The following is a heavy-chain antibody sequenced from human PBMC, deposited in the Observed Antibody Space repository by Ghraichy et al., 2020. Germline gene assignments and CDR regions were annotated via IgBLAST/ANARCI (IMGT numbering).Heavy chain of an antibody. V-gene: IGHV4-59*01. CDR3: ARIHPRRGRGGNNYGPFGDY. D-gene: IGHD5-24*01. CDR1: GGSLINYY. Sequence: SETLSLTCTVSGGSLINYYWSWIRQPPGKGLEWIGYIYYSGSTNYNPSLKSRVTISVDTSKNQFSLRLSSVTAADTAVYYCARIHPRRGRGGNNYGPFGDYWGQGILVTVSS. CDR2: IYYSGST. J-gene: IGHJ4*02.